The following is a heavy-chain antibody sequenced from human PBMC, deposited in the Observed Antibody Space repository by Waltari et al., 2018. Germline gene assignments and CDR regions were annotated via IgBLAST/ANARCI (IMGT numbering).Heavy chain of an antibody. CDR2: LSHSGTA. D-gene: IGHD4-17*01. CDR3: ARGHDYYFDY. J-gene: IGHJ4*02. V-gene: IGHV4-31*01. CDR1: GYSLTRSNYY. Sequence: QVHLQESVPGLVKPSQTLSLTCTDYGYSLTRSNYYWSWIRQLPEKGLEWIGYLSHSGTAYYNPSLKDLVTMSIDPSKNQFSLRLSSVTAADTAVYFCARGHDYYFDYWGQGILVAVSS.